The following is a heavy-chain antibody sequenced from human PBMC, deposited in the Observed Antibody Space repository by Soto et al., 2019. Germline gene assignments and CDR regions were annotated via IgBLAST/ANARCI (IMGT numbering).Heavy chain of an antibody. CDR1: GGSISSGDYY. J-gene: IGHJ6*02. V-gene: IGHV4-30-4*01. Sequence: SETLSLTCTVSGGSISSGDYYWSWIRKPPGKGLEWIGYIYYSGSTYYNPSLKSRVTISVDTSKNQFSLKLSSVTAADTAVYYCARVVPAANPYYYYGMDVWGQGTTVTVSS. CDR3: ARVVPAANPYYYYGMDV. D-gene: IGHD2-2*01. CDR2: IYYSGST.